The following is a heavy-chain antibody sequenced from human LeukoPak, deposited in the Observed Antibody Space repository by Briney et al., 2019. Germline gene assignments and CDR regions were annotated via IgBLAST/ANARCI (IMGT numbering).Heavy chain of an antibody. J-gene: IGHJ5*02. CDR3: ARGGGYSSGWPNWFDP. CDR2: ISSSSSYI. V-gene: IGHV3-21*01. Sequence: PGGSLRLSCAASGFTFSSYSINWVRQAPGKGLEWVSSISSSSSYIYYADSVKGRFTISRDNAKNSLYLQMNSLRAEDTAVYYCARGGGYSSGWPNWFDPWGQGTLVTVSS. D-gene: IGHD6-19*01. CDR1: GFTFSSYS.